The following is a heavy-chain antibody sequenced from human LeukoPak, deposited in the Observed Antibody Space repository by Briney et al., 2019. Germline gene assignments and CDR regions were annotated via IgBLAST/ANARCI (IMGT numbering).Heavy chain of an antibody. CDR1: GFTFSSYG. J-gene: IGHJ3*02. CDR3: AREGTTGAFDI. CDR2: ISSSSSYI. V-gene: IGHV3-21*01. D-gene: IGHD1-1*01. Sequence: GGSLRLSCAASGFTFSSYGMSWVRQAPGKGLEWVSSISSSSSYIYYADSVKGRFTISRDNAKNSLYLQMNSLRAEDTAVYYCAREGTTGAFDIWGQGTMVTVSS.